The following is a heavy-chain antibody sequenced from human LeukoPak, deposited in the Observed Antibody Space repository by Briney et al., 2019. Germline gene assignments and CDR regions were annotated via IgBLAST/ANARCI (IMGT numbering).Heavy chain of an antibody. V-gene: IGHV3-15*01. CDR1: GFTFSSYN. CDR3: TSANLHSGSYYAGSVGDY. CDR2: IKSKTDGGTT. Sequence: GGSLRLSCAASGFTFSSYNMDWVRQAPGKGLEWVGRIKSKTDGGTTDYAAPVKGRFTISRDDSKNTLYLQMNSLKTEDTAVYYCTSANLHSGSYYAGSVGDYWGQGTLVTVSS. J-gene: IGHJ4*02. D-gene: IGHD1-26*01.